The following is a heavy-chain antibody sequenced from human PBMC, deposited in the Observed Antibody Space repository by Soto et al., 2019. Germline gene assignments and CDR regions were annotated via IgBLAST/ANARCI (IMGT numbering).Heavy chain of an antibody. J-gene: IGHJ6*02. CDR1: GYTFTSSG. CDR2: ISTYNGNT. V-gene: IGHV1-18*01. CDR3: GMDV. Sequence: QVQLVQSGGEVKKPGASVKVSCKASGYTFTSSGLSWVRQAPGQGLEWMGWISTYNGNTKYEQRFQDRVTMTIHTSTSTAYMELRSLRSDDTAIYYYGMDVWGQGTTVTVSS.